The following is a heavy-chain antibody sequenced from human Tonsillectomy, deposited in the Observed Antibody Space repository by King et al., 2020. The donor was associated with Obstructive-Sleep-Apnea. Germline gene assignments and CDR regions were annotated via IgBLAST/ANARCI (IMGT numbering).Heavy chain of an antibody. D-gene: IGHD1-1*01. CDR2: VSSSGSTP. CDR3: ARDRNWAFDY. J-gene: IGHJ4*02. Sequence: QLVQSGGGLVHPGGSLTLSCTASGFHFSWFSMNWVRKAPGKGLEWISYVSSSGSTPYYADSVKGRFTISRDAAQDSLFLQLNSLRVEDTAVYYCARDRNWAFDYWGRGTLVTVSS. CDR1: GFHFSWFS. V-gene: IGHV3-48*01.